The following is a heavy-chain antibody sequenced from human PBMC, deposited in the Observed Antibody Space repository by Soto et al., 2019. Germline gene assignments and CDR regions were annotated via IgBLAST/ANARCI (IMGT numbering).Heavy chain of an antibody. J-gene: IGHJ6*02. Sequence: LSLTCAVSGGSISSGGYSWSWIRQPPGKGLEWIGYIYHSGSTYYNPSLKSRVTISVDRSKNQFSLKLSSVTAADTAVYYCARGREEADYYYGMDVWGQGTTVTVSS. CDR3: ARGREEADYYYGMDV. D-gene: IGHD1-26*01. V-gene: IGHV4-30-2*01. CDR2: IYHSGST. CDR1: GGSISSGGYS.